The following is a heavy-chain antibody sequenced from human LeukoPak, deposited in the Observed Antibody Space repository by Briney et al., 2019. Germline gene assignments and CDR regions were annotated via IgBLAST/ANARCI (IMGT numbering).Heavy chain of an antibody. D-gene: IGHD5-18*01. V-gene: IGHV1-69*01. Sequence: SVKVSCKPSGGTLSRYAIIWVRQAPGQGLEWMGGIIPIFGTANYAQKFQGRVTITADESTSTAYMELSSLRSEDTAVYYCAVHRIQFSLSWFDPWGQGTLVTVSS. CDR3: AVHRIQFSLSWFDP. CDR2: IIPIFGTA. CDR1: GGTLSRYA. J-gene: IGHJ5*02.